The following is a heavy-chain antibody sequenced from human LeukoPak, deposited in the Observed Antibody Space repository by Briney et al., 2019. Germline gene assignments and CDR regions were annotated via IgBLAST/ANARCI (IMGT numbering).Heavy chain of an antibody. D-gene: IGHD6-13*01. J-gene: IGHJ4*02. Sequence: GGSLRLSCAASGFTFSSYAMSWVRQAPGKGLEWVSAISGSGGSTYYADSVKGRFTISRDNSKNTLYLQMNSLRAEDTAVYYCTTDRVIAAAGTFDYWGRGTLVTVSS. CDR1: GFTFSSYA. V-gene: IGHV3-23*01. CDR3: TTDRVIAAAGTFDY. CDR2: ISGSGGST.